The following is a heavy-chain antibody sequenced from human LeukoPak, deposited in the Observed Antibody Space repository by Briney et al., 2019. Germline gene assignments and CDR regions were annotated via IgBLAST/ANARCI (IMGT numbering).Heavy chain of an antibody. J-gene: IGHJ6*03. CDR2: ISAYNGNT. D-gene: IGHD5-12*01. CDR1: GYTFTSYG. V-gene: IGHV1-18*01. Sequence: GALVKVSCKASGYTFTSYGISWVRQAPGQGLEWMGWISAYNGNTNYAQKLQGRVTMSTDTSTSTAYMELRSLRSDDTAVYYCARVFWMPNEYSGYDLHYYYMDVWGKGTTVTVSS. CDR3: ARVFWMPNEYSGYDLHYYYMDV.